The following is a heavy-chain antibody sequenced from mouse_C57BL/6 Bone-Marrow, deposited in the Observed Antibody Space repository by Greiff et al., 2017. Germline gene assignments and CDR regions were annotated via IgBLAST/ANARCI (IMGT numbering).Heavy chain of an antibody. Sequence: EVQLQQSGAELVRPGASVKLSCTASGFNIKDDYMHWVKQRPEQGLEWIGWIDPENGDTEYASKFQGKATITADTSSNTAYLQLSSLTSEDTAVYYCTSIYYYGSSNFWAMDYWGQGTSVTVSS. V-gene: IGHV14-4*01. J-gene: IGHJ4*01. CDR1: GFNIKDDY. CDR3: TSIYYYGSSNFWAMDY. CDR2: IDPENGDT. D-gene: IGHD1-1*01.